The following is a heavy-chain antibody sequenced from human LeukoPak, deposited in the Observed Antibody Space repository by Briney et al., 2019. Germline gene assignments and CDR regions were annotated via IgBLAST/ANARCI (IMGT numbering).Heavy chain of an antibody. CDR2: LLGSGDST. Sequence: GGSLRLSCAASGFTFSTYVMTWVRQAPGKGLEWVSGLLGSGDSTYYADSVKGRFTISRDNSKNTLYLQMNSLRGEDTAVYYCARGYGPWVYYGMDVWGQGTTVTVSS. V-gene: IGHV3-23*01. J-gene: IGHJ6*02. CDR3: ARGYGPWVYYGMDV. CDR1: GFTFSTYV. D-gene: IGHD5-18*01.